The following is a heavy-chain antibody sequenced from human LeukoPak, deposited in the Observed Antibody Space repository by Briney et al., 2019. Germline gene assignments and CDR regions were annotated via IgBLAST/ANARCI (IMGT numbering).Heavy chain of an antibody. V-gene: IGHV3-23*01. CDR3: AKEVAANGGYFDY. J-gene: IGHJ4*02. Sequence: GGSLRLSCAASGFTFSNSAMSWVRQAPGKGLEWVSAISGSGGSTYYADSVKGRFTISRDNSKNTLYLQMNSLRAEDTAVYYCAKEVAANGGYFDYWGQGTLLTVSS. CDR1: GFTFSNSA. CDR2: ISGSGGST. D-gene: IGHD6-19*01.